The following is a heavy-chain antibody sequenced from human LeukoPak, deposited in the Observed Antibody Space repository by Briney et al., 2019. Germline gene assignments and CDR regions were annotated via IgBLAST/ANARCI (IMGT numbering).Heavy chain of an antibody. CDR3: ARPIAGSSSWYVEAFAI. CDR1: GYTFTGYY. D-gene: IGHD6-13*01. J-gene: IGHJ3*02. Sequence: ASVKVSCKASGYTFTGYYMHWVRQAPGQGLECMGWINPNSGGTNYAQKFQGRVTMTRDTSVSTAYMELSRLRSDDTAVYYCARPIAGSSSWYVEAFAIWGQGTMVTVSS. CDR2: INPNSGGT. V-gene: IGHV1-2*02.